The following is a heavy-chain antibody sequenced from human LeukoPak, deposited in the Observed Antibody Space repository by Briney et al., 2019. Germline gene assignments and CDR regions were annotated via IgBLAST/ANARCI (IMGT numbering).Heavy chain of an antibody. V-gene: IGHV3-21*06. Sequence: PGGSLRLSCAASGFTFDSYGMNWVRQAPGKGLEWVSGISGSGVYTYYADSVKGRFTISRDNAKNSLYLHMSGLRAEDTAVYYCAGDNIENGDLDYLDYWGQGTLVTVSS. CDR3: AGDNIENGDLDYLDY. D-gene: IGHD4-17*01. J-gene: IGHJ4*02. CDR1: GFTFDSYG. CDR2: ISGSGVYT.